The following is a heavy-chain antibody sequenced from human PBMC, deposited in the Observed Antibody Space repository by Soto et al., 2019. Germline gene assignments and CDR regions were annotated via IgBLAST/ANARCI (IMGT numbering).Heavy chain of an antibody. CDR1: GGSFSGYF. CDR2: INDSGSI. V-gene: IGHV4-34*01. J-gene: IGHJ4*02. D-gene: IGHD3-10*01. CDR3: ARFVRATNEIRASPRYY. Sequence: QVQLQQWGAGLLKPSETLSLSCAVYGGSFSGYFWSWIRQPPGKGLEWMGEINDSGSIIYNPSLKTRVTILVDSSQKQFSPNLGAETAADTPVYYCARFVRATNEIRASPRYYWGQGALVTGSS.